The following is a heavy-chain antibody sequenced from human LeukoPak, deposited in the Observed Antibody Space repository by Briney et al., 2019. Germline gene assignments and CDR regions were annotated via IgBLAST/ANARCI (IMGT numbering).Heavy chain of an antibody. CDR1: GFIFSSYT. J-gene: IGHJ5*02. CDR3: AKDVRFGESP. D-gene: IGHD3-10*01. CDR2: ISTKSNNT. Sequence: GGSLRLSCAASGFIFSSYTLNWVRQAPGKGLEWVSSISTKSNNTYYADSVKGRFTISRDNAENSLFLQMNSLRAEDTAVYYCAKDVRFGESPWGQGTLVTVSS. V-gene: IGHV3-21*01.